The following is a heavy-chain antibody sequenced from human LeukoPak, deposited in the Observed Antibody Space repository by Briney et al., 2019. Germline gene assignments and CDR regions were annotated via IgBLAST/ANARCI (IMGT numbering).Heavy chain of an antibody. CDR3: ARDTTKKYYYDSSGPDY. J-gene: IGHJ4*02. V-gene: IGHV3-33*01. D-gene: IGHD3-22*01. Sequence: GRSLRLSCAASGFTFSSYGMHWVPQAPGKGLEWVAVIWYDGSNKYYADSVKGRFTISRDNSKNTLYLQMNSLRAEDTAVYYCARDTTKKYYYDSSGPDYWGQGTLVTVSS. CDR1: GFTFSSYG. CDR2: IWYDGSNK.